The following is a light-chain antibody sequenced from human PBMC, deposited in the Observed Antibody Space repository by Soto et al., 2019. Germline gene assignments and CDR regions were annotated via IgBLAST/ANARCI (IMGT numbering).Light chain of an antibody. J-gene: IGLJ2*01. Sequence: QSVLTQPPSASGTPGQRVTISCSGSSSNLGSNTANWYQQLPGTAPKLLIYSNDERPSGVPDRFSGSKSGTSASLAISGLQSEDDADYYCAGWDGSVEAVVFGGGTKLTVL. V-gene: IGLV1-44*01. CDR1: SSNLGSNT. CDR3: AGWDGSVEAVV. CDR2: SND.